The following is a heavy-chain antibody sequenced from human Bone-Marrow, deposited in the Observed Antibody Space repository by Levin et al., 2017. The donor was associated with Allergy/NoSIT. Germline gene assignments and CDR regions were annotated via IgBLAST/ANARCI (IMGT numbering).Heavy chain of an antibody. D-gene: IGHD3-16*01. CDR1: GFTISSYE. Sequence: GESLKISCAASGFTISSYEMIWVRQAPGKGLEWIAFLINTGDIIYYADSVQGRFTISRDSAKNSLFLQMNSLRADDTAVYYCARRGKDRLIYVIDYWGQGTLVTVSS. CDR3: ARRGKDRLIYVIDY. J-gene: IGHJ4*02. CDR2: LINTGDII. V-gene: IGHV3-48*03.